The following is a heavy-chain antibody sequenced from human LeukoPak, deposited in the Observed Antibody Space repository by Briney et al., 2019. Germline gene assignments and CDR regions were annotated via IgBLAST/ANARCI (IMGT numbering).Heavy chain of an antibody. CDR2: IIPIFGTA. CDR1: GGTFSSYA. CDR3: ARDRTTTAIPGCWFDP. V-gene: IGHV1-69*05. Sequence: SVKVSCKASGGTFSSYAISWVRQAPGQGLEWMGGIIPIFGTANYAQKFQGRVTMTRDTSTSTVYMELSSLRSEDTAVYYCARDRTTTAIPGCWFDPWGQGTLVTVSS. J-gene: IGHJ5*02. D-gene: IGHD2-2*02.